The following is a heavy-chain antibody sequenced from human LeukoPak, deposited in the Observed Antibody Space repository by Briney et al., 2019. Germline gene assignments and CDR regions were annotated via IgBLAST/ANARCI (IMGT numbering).Heavy chain of an antibody. D-gene: IGHD4-17*01. V-gene: IGHV3-23*01. CDR2: ISGNGGST. Sequence: GGSLRLSCAASGFTFSIYAMSWVRQAPGKGLEWVSAISGNGGSTYYTESVKGRFTISRDNSRNTPYVQMPRLTAEDTAVYYGAKYRDVTSKGSGLGSLGEGTLVTVSS. CDR1: GFTFSIYA. J-gene: IGHJ5*01. CDR3: AKYRDVTSKGSGLGS.